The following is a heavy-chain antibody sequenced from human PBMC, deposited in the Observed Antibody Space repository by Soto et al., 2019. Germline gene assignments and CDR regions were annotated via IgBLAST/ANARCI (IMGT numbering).Heavy chain of an antibody. CDR2: INDSGST. D-gene: IGHD3-16*01. V-gene: IGHV4-34*01. CDR3: QGGDF. J-gene: IGHJ4*02. CDR1: GVSFRCYF. Sequence: LSLPCAVSGVSFRCYFWSWIRQSPDKGLEWIGEINDSGSTYYNPSFKSRLTISVDTSKSQISLTLTSVTAADSAVYYCQGGDFWGQGTRVTVSS.